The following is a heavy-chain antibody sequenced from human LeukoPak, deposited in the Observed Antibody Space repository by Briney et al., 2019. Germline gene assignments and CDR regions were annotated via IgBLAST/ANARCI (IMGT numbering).Heavy chain of an antibody. CDR1: GFTFSNYA. Sequence: PGGSLRLSCAASGFTFSNYAMNWVRQAPGKGLGWVSSISSSKEKDYADSVKGRFTISRDNAKKSLYLEMNSLRDEDTAMYYCASQVGHCRGGSCSGYWGQGTLVTVSS. CDR2: ISSSKEK. J-gene: IGHJ4*02. D-gene: IGHD2-15*01. V-gene: IGHV3-21*01. CDR3: ASQVGHCRGGSCSGY.